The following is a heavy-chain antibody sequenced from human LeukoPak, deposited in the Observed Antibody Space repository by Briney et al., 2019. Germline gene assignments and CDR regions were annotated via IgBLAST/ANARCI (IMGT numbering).Heavy chain of an antibody. V-gene: IGHV3-30*18. CDR3: AKDKSGLWFGELGGSFDY. CDR2: ISYDGSNK. J-gene: IGHJ4*02. D-gene: IGHD3-10*01. CDR1: GFTFSSYG. Sequence: PGGSLRLSCAASGFTFSSYGMHWVRQAPGKGLEWVAVISYDGSNKYYADSVKGRFTISRDNSENTLYLQMNSLRAEDTAVYYCAKDKSGLWFGELGGSFDYWGQGTLVTVSS.